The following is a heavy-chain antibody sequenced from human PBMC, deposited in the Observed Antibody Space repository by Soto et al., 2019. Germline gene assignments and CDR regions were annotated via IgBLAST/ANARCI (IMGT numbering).Heavy chain of an antibody. CDR3: SRDRLVLMVYAGTFDI. D-gene: IGHD2-8*01. Sequence: PSETLYLTCAVYGGSLSGYSWSWIRQPPGKGLEWIGEINHSGSTNYTPSLKSRVTISVDTSKNQFSLKLSSVTAADTAVYYCSRDRLVLMVYAGTFDIWGQRTMVTVSS. CDR1: GGSLSGYS. CDR2: INHSGST. J-gene: IGHJ3*02. V-gene: IGHV4-34*01.